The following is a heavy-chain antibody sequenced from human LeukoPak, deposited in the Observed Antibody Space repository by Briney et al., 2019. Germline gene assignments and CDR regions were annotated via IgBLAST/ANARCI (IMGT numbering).Heavy chain of an antibody. D-gene: IGHD2-15*01. J-gene: IGHJ6*03. CDR1: GHTFTSYG. CDR2: ISAYNGNT. V-gene: IGHV1-18*01. CDR3: VAATSDLGSYYYYMDV. Sequence: ASVKVSCKASGHTFTSYGISWVRQAPGQGLEWMGWISAYNGNTNYAQKLQGRVTMTTDTSTSTAYMELRSLRSDDTAVYYCVAATSDLGSYYYYMDVWGKGTTVTVSS.